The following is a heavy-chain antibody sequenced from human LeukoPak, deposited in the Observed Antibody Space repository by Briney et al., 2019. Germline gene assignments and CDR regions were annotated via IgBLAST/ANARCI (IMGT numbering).Heavy chain of an antibody. V-gene: IGHV3-23*01. J-gene: IGHJ4*02. D-gene: IGHD6-19*01. CDR2: ICGSGGCT. CDR3: AKTTVGYSSGRYPGWPADC. CDR1: GFTFNTYA. Sequence: GGSLRLYCEASGFTFNTYAIYWVRQAPGKGLEWVSGICGSGGCTYYADTVKGRFTISRDNSKNTVYLQMNTLAADDTAVYYCAKTTVGYSSGRYPGWPADCWGQGTLVTVSS.